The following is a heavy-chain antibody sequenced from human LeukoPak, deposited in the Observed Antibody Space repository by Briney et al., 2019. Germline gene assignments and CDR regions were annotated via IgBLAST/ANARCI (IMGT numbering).Heavy chain of an antibody. D-gene: IGHD1-26*01. V-gene: IGHV3-21*01. Sequence: GGSLRLSCAASGFTFSNYWMSWVRQAPGKGLEWVSSISKNSGYIYYGDSVKGRFTISRDNAKNSLYLQMNSLRAEDTAVYYCARGGSYLSAFDIWGQGTMVTVSS. CDR2: ISKNSGYI. CDR3: ARGGSYLSAFDI. CDR1: GFTFSNYW. J-gene: IGHJ3*02.